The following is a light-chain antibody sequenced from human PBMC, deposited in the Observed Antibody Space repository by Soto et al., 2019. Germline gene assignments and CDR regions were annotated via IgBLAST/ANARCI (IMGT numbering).Light chain of an antibody. CDR1: QTISRR. CDR3: QHYNSYSEA. J-gene: IGKJ1*01. Sequence: GDRVTFTCRASQTISRRLAWYQQKPGKAPKLLIYDASSLESGVPSRFSGSGSGTEFTLTISSLQPDDFATYYCQHYNSYSEAFGQGTK. V-gene: IGKV1-5*01. CDR2: DAS.